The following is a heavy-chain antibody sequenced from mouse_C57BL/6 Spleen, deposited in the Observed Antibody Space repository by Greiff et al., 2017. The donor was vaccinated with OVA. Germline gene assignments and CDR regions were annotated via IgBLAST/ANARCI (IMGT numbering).Heavy chain of an antibody. CDR2: FYPGSGSI. Sequence: QVQLQQSGAELVKPGASVKLSCKASGYTFTEYTIHWVKQRSGQGLEWIGWFYPGSGSIKYNEKFKNKATMTADKASSTVYIGISRLTSEDSAAYFCARHEALGYGNYGWFAYWGQGTLVTVSA. J-gene: IGHJ3*01. CDR3: ARHEALGYGNYGWFAY. CDR1: GYTFTEYT. V-gene: IGHV1-62-2*01. D-gene: IGHD2-10*02.